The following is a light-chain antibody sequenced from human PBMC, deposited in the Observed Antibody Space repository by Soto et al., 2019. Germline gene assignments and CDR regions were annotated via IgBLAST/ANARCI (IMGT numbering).Light chain of an antibody. CDR2: TAS. V-gene: IGKV1-9*01. CDR1: QGISSY. J-gene: IGKJ5*01. Sequence: DIQMTQSPSSLSASVGDRVTIACRASQGISSYLAWYQQKPGKAPNLLIHTASTLQSGVPSRFSGSGSGTEFTLTISSPQPEDFATYYCQQRNSYPTTFGQGTRLEI. CDR3: QQRNSYPTT.